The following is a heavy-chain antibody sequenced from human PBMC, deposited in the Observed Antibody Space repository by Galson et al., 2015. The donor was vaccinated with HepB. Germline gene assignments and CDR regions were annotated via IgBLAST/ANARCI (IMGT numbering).Heavy chain of an antibody. D-gene: IGHD1-7*01. CDR2: ITSNSDRI. CDR1: GFTFDNYG. V-gene: IGHV3-9*01. CDR3: VKDRTTRYYYYYMDV. J-gene: IGHJ6*03. Sequence: SLRLSCAASGFTFDNYGMHWVRQIPGEGPEWVSGITSNSDRIAYADSVKGRFTISRDNAKNSLYLQMNSLRAKDTAFYYCVKDRTTRYYYYYMDVWGKGTTVTVSS.